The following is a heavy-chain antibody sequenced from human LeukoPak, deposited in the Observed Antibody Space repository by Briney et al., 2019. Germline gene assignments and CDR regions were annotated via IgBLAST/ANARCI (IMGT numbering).Heavy chain of an antibody. CDR2: IRTHNGDK. V-gene: IGHV1-18*01. D-gene: IGHD3-9*01. CDR1: GYTFTSYI. J-gene: IGHJ5*02. CDR3: ARGRDTERLDWFDP. Sequence: GASVKVSCKTSGYTFTSYIITWVRRAPGQGLEWMGWIRTHNGDKAYAQKLQGRVTLTTDTSTSTAYMELRSLTSDDTAVYYCARGRDTERLDWFDPWGQGTLVTVSS.